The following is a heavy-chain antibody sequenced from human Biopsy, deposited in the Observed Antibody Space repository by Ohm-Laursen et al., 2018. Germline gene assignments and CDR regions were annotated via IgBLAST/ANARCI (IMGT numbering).Heavy chain of an antibody. CDR1: GYTFTTYY. J-gene: IGHJ5*02. Sequence: GSSVKVSCKASGYTFTTYYIHWVRQAPGQGLEWMGIINPGGNSTAYTQSFQGRVTMTWDASTTTVYMELSSLRSEDTAVYFCARADPPLFYYGSGSSNWFDPWGQGTLVTASS. V-gene: IGHV1-46*01. CDR3: ARADPPLFYYGSGSSNWFDP. D-gene: IGHD3-10*01. CDR2: INPGGNST.